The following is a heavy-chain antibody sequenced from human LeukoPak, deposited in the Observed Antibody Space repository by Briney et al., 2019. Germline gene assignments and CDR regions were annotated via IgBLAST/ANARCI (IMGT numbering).Heavy chain of an antibody. Sequence: PGGSLRLSCAASGFTFSSYGMHWVRQAPGKGLEGVAVISYDGSNKYYADSVKGRFTISRDNSKNTLYLQMNSLRADDTAVYYCAKFWSYSSSPVDPTGFDYWGQGTLVTVSS. J-gene: IGHJ4*02. V-gene: IGHV3-30*18. CDR1: GFTFSSYG. CDR3: AKFWSYSSSPVDPTGFDY. CDR2: ISYDGSNK. D-gene: IGHD6-6*01.